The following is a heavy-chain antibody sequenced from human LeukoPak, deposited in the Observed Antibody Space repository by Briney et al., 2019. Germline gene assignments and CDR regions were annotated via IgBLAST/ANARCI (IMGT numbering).Heavy chain of an antibody. CDR1: GFTFSSYW. CDR3: ARAGGSYYAVYNWFDP. V-gene: IGHV3-7*01. Sequence: GGSLRLSCAASGFTFSSYWMSWVRQAPGKGLEWVANIKQDGSEKYYVDSVKGRFTISRDNAKNSLYLQMNSLRAEDTAVYYCARAGGSYYAVYNWFDPWGQGTLVTVSS. J-gene: IGHJ5*02. D-gene: IGHD1-26*01. CDR2: IKQDGSEK.